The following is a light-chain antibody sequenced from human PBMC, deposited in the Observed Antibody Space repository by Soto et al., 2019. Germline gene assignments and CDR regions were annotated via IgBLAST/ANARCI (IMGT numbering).Light chain of an antibody. CDR3: QQSDQYSP. Sequence: IRVTLSPAAVSSSVGDTVTITCRASQGISVSLAWYQQKPGKAPNLLIYDASTLQGGVPSRFSGSGSGTEFTLTVTSLQPEDFATYFCQQSDQYSPFAQGTKVDI. J-gene: IGKJ1*01. CDR1: QGISVS. V-gene: IGKV1-5*01. CDR2: DAS.